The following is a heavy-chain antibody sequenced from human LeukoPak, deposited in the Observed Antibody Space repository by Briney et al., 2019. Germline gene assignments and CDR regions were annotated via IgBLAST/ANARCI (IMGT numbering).Heavy chain of an antibody. CDR3: ATPDKEDIRRFDY. Sequence: GGSLRLSCVASGFSLSRYGMHWVRQAPGKGLEWVAVISYGGSNKYYADSVKGRFTISRDNSKNTLYLQMNSLRAEDTAVYYCATPDKEDIRRFDYWGQGTLVTVSS. J-gene: IGHJ4*02. CDR1: GFSLSRYG. CDR2: ISYGGSNK. V-gene: IGHV3-30*19. D-gene: IGHD2-15*01.